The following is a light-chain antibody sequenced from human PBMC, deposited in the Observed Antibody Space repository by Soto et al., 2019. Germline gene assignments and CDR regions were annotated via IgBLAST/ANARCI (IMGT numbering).Light chain of an antibody. V-gene: IGKV1-5*01. CDR1: QTVERW. Sequence: DIQMTQSPSTLSASVGDRVIITCRASQTVERWMAWYQQKPGKAPKLLISDVSTLERGVPSRFSGSGSATEFTLTISGLQPDDFATYYCQQSYSTPRTFGQGTKLEIK. CDR3: QQSYSTPRT. J-gene: IGKJ2*02. CDR2: DVS.